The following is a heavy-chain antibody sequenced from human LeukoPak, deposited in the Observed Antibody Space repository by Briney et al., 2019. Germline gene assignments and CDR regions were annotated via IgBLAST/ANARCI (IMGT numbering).Heavy chain of an antibody. Sequence: GGSLRLSCEASGFTLSTFWMSWVRQAPGKGLEWVANIKQDGSEEHYVDSVKGRFTISRDNAKNSLYLQMNSLRAEDTAVYYCARPRWLQFGPHDSWGQGSLVTVSS. CDR1: GFTLSTFW. D-gene: IGHD5-24*01. V-gene: IGHV3-7*01. CDR3: ARPRWLQFGPHDS. CDR2: IKQDGSEE. J-gene: IGHJ5*02.